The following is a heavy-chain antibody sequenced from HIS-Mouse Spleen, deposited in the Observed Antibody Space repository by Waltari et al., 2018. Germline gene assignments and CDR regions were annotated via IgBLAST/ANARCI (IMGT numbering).Heavy chain of an antibody. CDR2: INPNSGGT. V-gene: IGHV1-2*02. Sequence: QVQLVQSGAEVKKPGASVKVSCKASGYTFTGYYMHWVRQAPGQGLEWMGWINPNSGGTNYAQKFQGRVTMTRDTSISTAYMELSRLGSDDTAVYYCARGGIGQQLVQEYFQHWGQGTLVTVSS. CDR3: ARGGIGQQLVQEYFQH. CDR1: GYTFTGYY. J-gene: IGHJ1*01. D-gene: IGHD6-13*01.